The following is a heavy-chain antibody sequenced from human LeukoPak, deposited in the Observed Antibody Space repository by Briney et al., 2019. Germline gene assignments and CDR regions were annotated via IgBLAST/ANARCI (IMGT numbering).Heavy chain of an antibody. J-gene: IGHJ4*02. D-gene: IGHD2-21*01. CDR3: ARFNAAYCGGDCYDYFDY. Sequence: SVKVSCKASGGTFSSYAISWVRQAPGQGLEWMGGIIPIFGTANYAQKFQGRATITADESTSTAYMELSSLRSEDNAVYYCARFNAAYCGGDCYDYFDYWGQGTLVTVSS. CDR1: GGTFSSYA. V-gene: IGHV1-69*01. CDR2: IIPIFGTA.